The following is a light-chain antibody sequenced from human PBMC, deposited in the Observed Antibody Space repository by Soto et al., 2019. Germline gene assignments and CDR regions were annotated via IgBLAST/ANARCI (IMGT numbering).Light chain of an antibody. Sequence: EIVLTQSPGTLSLSPGERATLSCRASQSVSSSYLAWYQQKPGQAPRLLIYGASSRATGIPDRFSGSASGXXXXXXXSRLEPEDFAVYYCQQYGSSLYTFGQGTKLEIK. CDR1: QSVSSSY. J-gene: IGKJ2*01. V-gene: IGKV3-20*01. CDR2: GAS. CDR3: QQYGSSLYT.